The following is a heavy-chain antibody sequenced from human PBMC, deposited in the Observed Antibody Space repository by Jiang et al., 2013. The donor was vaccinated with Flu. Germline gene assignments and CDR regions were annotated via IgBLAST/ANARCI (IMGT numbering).Heavy chain of an antibody. CDR2: ISYDGSNK. D-gene: IGHD3-22*01. CDR3: AKDLPIWYDSSGPAFDY. Sequence: LVESGGGVVQPGRSLRLSCAASGFTFSSYGMHWVRQAPGKGLEWVAVISYDGSNKYYADSVKGRFTISRDNSKNTLYLQMNSLRAEDTAVYYCAKDLPIWYDSSGPAFDYWGQGTLVTVSS. CDR1: GFTFSSYG. J-gene: IGHJ4*02. V-gene: IGHV3-30*18.